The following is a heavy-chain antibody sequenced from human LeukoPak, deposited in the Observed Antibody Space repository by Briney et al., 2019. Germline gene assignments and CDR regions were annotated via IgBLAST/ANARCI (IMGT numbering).Heavy chain of an antibody. CDR2: TYYRSKWYN. J-gene: IGHJ5*02. CDR1: GDSVSRNSAA. V-gene: IGHV6-1*01. CDR3: ARDRSGYSYGYPGNWFDP. D-gene: IGHD5-18*01. Sequence: SQTLSLTCAISGDSVSRNSAAWNWIRQSPSRGLEWLGRTYYRSKWYNDYAVSVKSRITINPDTSKNQFSLQLNSVTPEDTAVYYCARDRSGYSYGYPGNWFDPWGQGTLVTVSS.